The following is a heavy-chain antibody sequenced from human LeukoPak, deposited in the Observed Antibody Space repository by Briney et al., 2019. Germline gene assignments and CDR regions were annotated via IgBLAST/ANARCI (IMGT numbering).Heavy chain of an antibody. V-gene: IGHV1-2*06. Sequence: ASVKVSCKASGYTFTGYYVHWVRQAPGQGLEWLGRINPNSGGTNDAQNFQGRVTMTRDTSMNTAYMELSRLRGDDTAVYYCARDRSGYSYGEPLDHWGQGTLVIVSS. J-gene: IGHJ4*02. D-gene: IGHD5-18*01. CDR3: ARDRSGYSYGEPLDH. CDR1: GYTFTGYY. CDR2: INPNSGGT.